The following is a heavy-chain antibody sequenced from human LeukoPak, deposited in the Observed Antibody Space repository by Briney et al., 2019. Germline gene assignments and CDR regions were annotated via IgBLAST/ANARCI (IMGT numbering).Heavy chain of an antibody. D-gene: IGHD3-10*01. CDR2: IDPSDSYT. CDR1: GYSFTSYW. J-gene: IGHJ4*02. CDR3: ARRNTMVRGVIQGPFDY. Sequence: GESLRISCKGSGYSFTSYWISWVRQMPGKGLEWMGRIDPSDSYTNYSPSFQGHVTISADKSISTAYLQWSSLKASDTAMYYCARRNTMVRGVIQGPFDYWGQGTLVTVSS. V-gene: IGHV5-10-1*01.